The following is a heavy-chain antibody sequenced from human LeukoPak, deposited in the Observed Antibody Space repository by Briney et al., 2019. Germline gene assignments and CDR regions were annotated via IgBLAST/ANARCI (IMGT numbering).Heavy chain of an antibody. CDR1: GGSISSGGYY. D-gene: IGHD3-22*01. V-gene: IGHV4-31*03. CDR3: ARRGKTMIATVYYFDY. CDR2: IYYSGST. J-gene: IGHJ4*02. Sequence: SETLSLTCTVSGGSISSGGYYWSWIRQHPGKGLEWIGYIYYSGSTYYNPSLKSRVTISVDTSKNQFSLKLSSVTAADTAVYYCARRGKTMIATVYYFDYWGQGTLVTVPS.